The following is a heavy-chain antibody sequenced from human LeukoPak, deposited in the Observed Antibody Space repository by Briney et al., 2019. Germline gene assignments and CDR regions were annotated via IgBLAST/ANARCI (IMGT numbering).Heavy chain of an antibody. J-gene: IGHJ5*02. D-gene: IGHD3-22*01. CDR1: GGSISSGGYY. V-gene: IGHV4-31*03. CDR2: IYYSGST. Sequence: SETLSLTCSVSGGSISSGGYYWSWIRQHPGKGLEWIGYIYYSGSTSYNPSLKSRVTISIDTSKNQFSLRLSSVTAAETAVYYCAKEGFYDSSGSLQNWIDPWGQGALVTVSS. CDR3: AKEGFYDSSGSLQNWIDP.